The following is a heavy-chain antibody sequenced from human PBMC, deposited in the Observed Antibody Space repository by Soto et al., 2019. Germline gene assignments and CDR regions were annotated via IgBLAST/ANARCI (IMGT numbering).Heavy chain of an antibody. Sequence: GGSLRLSCAASGFTFSSYWMSWVRQAPGKGLEWVANIKQDGSEKYYVDSVKGRFTISRDNAKNSLYLQMNSLRAEDTAVYYCARELPPVNGAGGFDPWGQGTLVTVSS. CDR1: GFTFSSYW. J-gene: IGHJ5*02. CDR3: ARELPPVNGAGGFDP. D-gene: IGHD2-15*01. CDR2: IKQDGSEK. V-gene: IGHV3-7*05.